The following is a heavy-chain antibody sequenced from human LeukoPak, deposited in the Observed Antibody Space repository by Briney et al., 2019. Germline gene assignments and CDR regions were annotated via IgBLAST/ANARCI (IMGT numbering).Heavy chain of an antibody. CDR1: GFTFSSYA. D-gene: IGHD2/OR15-2a*01. Sequence: GVSLRLSCAASGFTFSSYAMSWVRQAPGKGLECVSAISGSGCSTYYADSVKGRFTISRDNSKNTMYLPMNRLRAGDTAVYYCAASGLSRFGFWGQGTLVTVSS. CDR2: ISGSGCST. V-gene: IGHV3-23*01. J-gene: IGHJ4*02. CDR3: AASGLSRFGF.